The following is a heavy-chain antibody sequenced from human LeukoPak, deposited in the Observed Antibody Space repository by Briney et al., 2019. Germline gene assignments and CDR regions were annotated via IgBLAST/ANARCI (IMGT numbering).Heavy chain of an antibody. CDR3: ARASGSTRPLYYMDV. D-gene: IGHD2-2*01. CDR1: GGSISSGGYY. J-gene: IGHJ6*03. Sequence: SETLSLTCTVSGGSISSGGYYWSWIRQHPGKGLEWIRYIYYSGSTYYNPSLKSRVTISVDTSKNQFSLKLSSVTAADTAVYYCARASGSTRPLYYMDVWGKGTTVTVSS. CDR2: IYYSGST. V-gene: IGHV4-31*03.